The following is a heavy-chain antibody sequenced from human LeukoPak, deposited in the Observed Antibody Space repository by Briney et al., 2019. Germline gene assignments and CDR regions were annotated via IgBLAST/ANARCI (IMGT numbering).Heavy chain of an antibody. D-gene: IGHD6-19*01. J-gene: IGHJ4*02. CDR3: ARGLASSGWHIDY. CDR2: INHSGST. CDR1: GGSFSGYY. Sequence: PSETLSLTCAVYGGSFSGYYWSWIRQPPEKGLEWIGEINHSGSTNYNPSLKSRVTISVDTSKNQFSLKLSSVTAADTAVYYCARGLASSGWHIDYWGQGTLVTVSS. V-gene: IGHV4-34*01.